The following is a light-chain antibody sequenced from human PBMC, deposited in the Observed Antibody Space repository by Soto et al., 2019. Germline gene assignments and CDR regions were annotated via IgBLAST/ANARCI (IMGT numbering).Light chain of an antibody. J-gene: IGKJ2*01. V-gene: IGKV3-11*01. CDR3: LQRSKWPRFT. CDR2: DAS. CDR1: QSVSNY. Sequence: EIVLTQSPATLSLSPGERATLSCRASQSVSNYLAWYQQKPGQAPRLLIYDASNRATGIPVRFSGSGSGTDFTLTFRSLEPEDFAVLYRLQRSKWPRFTFGRGTKVEIK.